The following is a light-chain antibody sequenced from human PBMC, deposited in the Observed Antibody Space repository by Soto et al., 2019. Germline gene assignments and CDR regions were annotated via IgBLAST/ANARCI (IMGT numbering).Light chain of an antibody. CDR1: SNDVGGYNY. CDR2: DVS. J-gene: IGLJ1*01. V-gene: IGLV2-11*01. CDR3: CSNAGGPDV. Sequence: QSVLSQARAVSGSPGQSVAISCTGTSNDVGGYNYVSWYQQHPGRVPKVIIYDVSQRPSGVPDRFSGSKSGNTASLTISDLQAEDEADYYCCSNAGGPDVFGSGTKVTVL.